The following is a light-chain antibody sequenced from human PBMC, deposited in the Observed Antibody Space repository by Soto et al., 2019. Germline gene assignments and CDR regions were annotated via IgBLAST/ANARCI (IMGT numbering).Light chain of an antibody. J-gene: IGKJ1*01. CDR2: KVS. CDR1: QRLVFSDGDTY. Sequence: DVVLTQSPLSLTVTLGQAASISCRSTQRLVFSDGDTYLSWFHQRPGQPPRRLIYKVSQRDSGGPDRFGGSRSGTYFTLKISRGEAEDVGVYYCKQSPAWRWTFGQGTKVEIK. V-gene: IGKV2-30*01. CDR3: KQSPAWRWT.